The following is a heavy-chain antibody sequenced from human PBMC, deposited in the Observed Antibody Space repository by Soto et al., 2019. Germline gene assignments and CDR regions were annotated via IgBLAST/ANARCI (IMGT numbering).Heavy chain of an antibody. Sequence: SETLSLTCTVSGGSISSYYWSWIRQPPGKGLEWIGYIYYSGSTNYNPSLKSRVTISVDTSKNQFSLKLSSVTAADTAVYYCARAEEDIVVVPAVHFYPRAFDIWGQGTMVTVSS. CDR2: IYYSGST. D-gene: IGHD2-2*01. CDR3: ARAEEDIVVVPAVHFYPRAFDI. V-gene: IGHV4-59*01. CDR1: GGSISSYY. J-gene: IGHJ3*02.